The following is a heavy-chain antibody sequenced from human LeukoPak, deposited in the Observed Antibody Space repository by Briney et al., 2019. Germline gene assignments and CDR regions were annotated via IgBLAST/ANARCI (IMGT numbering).Heavy chain of an antibody. Sequence: SETLSLTCIVSGASISSSGYYWGWVRQPPGKGLEWIGGIYYTGTSHYNPSLKSRVSISVDTSKNQFSLNLNSVTAADTALYYCTRGGPGGYWGQGTLVTVSS. V-gene: IGHV4-39*07. CDR3: TRGGPGGY. J-gene: IGHJ4*02. D-gene: IGHD4-23*01. CDR2: IYYTGTS. CDR1: GASISSSGYY.